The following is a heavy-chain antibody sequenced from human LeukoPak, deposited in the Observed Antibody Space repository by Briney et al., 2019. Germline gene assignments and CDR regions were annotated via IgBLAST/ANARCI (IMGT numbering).Heavy chain of an antibody. V-gene: IGHV1-69*13. CDR2: IIPIFGTA. Sequence: SVKVSCRASGGIFSSYAISWVRQAPGQGLEWMGGIIPIFGTANYAQKFQGRVTITADESTSTAYMELSSLRSEDTAVYYCARDRDSSSSSDYWGQGTLVTVSS. CDR3: ARDRDSSSSSDY. CDR1: GGIFSSYA. J-gene: IGHJ4*02. D-gene: IGHD6-6*01.